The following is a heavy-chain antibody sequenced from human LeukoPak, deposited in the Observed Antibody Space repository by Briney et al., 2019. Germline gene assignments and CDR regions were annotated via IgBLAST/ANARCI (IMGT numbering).Heavy chain of an antibody. CDR2: IYSGGST. Sequence: GGSLRLSCAASGFTFSSYGMHWVCQAPGKGLEWVSVIYSGGSTYYADSVKGRFTISRDNSKNTLYLQMNSLRAEDTAVYYCAFSYSSSWYDYWGQGTLVTVSS. CDR3: AFSYSSSWYDY. V-gene: IGHV3-NL1*01. CDR1: GFTFSSYG. J-gene: IGHJ4*02. D-gene: IGHD6-13*01.